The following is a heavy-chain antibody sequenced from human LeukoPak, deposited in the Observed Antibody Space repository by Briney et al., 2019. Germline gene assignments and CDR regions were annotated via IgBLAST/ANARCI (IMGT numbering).Heavy chain of an antibody. CDR1: GFTLSSYA. CDR3: AKDRPLYSGYDYEGY. V-gene: IGHV3-23*01. J-gene: IGHJ4*02. Sequence: GGSLRLSCAASGFTLSSYAMSWVRQAPGKGLERVSAISGSGGSTYYADSVKGRFTISRDNSKNTLYLQMNSLRAEDTAVYYCAKDRPLYSGYDYEGYCGQGTLVTVSS. CDR2: ISGSGGST. D-gene: IGHD5-12*01.